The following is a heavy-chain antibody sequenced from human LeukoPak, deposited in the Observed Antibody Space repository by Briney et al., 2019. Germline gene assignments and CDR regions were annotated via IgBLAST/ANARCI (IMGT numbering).Heavy chain of an antibody. D-gene: IGHD3-22*01. CDR3: ATSDSSGYLYFDY. J-gene: IGHJ4*02. CDR2: IYYSGST. V-gene: IGHV4-59*01. CDR1: GGSISSYY. Sequence: NPSETLSLTCTVSGGSISSYYWSWIRQPPGKGLEWIGYIYYSGSTNYNPSLKSRVTISVDTSKNQFSLKLSSVTAADTAVYYCATSDSSGYLYFDYWGQGTLVTVSS.